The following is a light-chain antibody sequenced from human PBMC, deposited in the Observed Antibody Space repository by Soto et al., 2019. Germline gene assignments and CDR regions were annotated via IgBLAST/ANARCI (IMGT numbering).Light chain of an antibody. V-gene: IGKV3-15*01. CDR3: QHYNTWPWT. J-gene: IGKJ1*01. CDR1: QTVSSN. Sequence: EIILTQSPDTLSLSPGERASLSCRASQTVSSNYLAWCQQRPGQAPRLLIYGASTRATGSPARFSGSGSGTEFTLTISSLQSEDFAVYYCQHYNTWPWTFGQGTKVDIK. CDR2: GAS.